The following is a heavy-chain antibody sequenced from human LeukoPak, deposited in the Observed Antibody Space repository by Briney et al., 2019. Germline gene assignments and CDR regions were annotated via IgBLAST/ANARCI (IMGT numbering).Heavy chain of an antibody. CDR1: GYTFTSYG. CDR3: ASSRAIPYYYGMAV. Sequence: GASVKVSCTASGYTFTSYGISWVRQAPGQGLEWMGWISAYNGNTNYAQKLQGRVTMTTDTSTSTASMELRSRRSDDTAVYYCASSRAIPYYYGMAVWGKGTTVTVSS. D-gene: IGHD2-21*01. J-gene: IGHJ6*04. CDR2: ISAYNGNT. V-gene: IGHV1-18*01.